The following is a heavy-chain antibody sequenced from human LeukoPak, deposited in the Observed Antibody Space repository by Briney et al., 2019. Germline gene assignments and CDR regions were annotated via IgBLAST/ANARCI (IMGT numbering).Heavy chain of an antibody. CDR2: IYHSGST. CDR3: ARVKGVVIYFDY. V-gene: IGHV4-30-2*01. D-gene: IGHD3-3*01. Sequence: SETLSLTCTVSGGSISSGGYYWSWIRQPPGKGLEWIGYIYHSGSTYYNPSLKSRVTISVDRSKNQFSLKLSSVTAADTAVYYCARVKGVVIYFDYWGQGTLVTVSS. CDR1: GGSISSGGYY. J-gene: IGHJ4*02.